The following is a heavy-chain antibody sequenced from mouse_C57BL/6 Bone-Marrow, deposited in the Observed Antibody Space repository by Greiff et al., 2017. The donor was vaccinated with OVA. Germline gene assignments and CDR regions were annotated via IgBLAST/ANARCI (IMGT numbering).Heavy chain of an antibody. CDR2: ISDGGSYT. Sequence: EVQGVESGGGLVKPGGSLKLSCAASGFTFSSYAMSWVRQTPEKRLEWVATISDGGSYTYYPDNVKGRYTISRDNANNNLYLQMSQLKSEDTAMYYCESSYDRNSMDYGGQGNSVTVTS. D-gene: IGHD2-14*01. J-gene: IGHJ4*01. CDR1: GFTFSSYA. V-gene: IGHV5-4*01. CDR3: ESSYDRNSMDY.